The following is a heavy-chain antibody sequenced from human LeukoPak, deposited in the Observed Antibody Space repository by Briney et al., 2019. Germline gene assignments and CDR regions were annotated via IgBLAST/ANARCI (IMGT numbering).Heavy chain of an antibody. Sequence: SETLSLTCTVSGGSISSYYWSWIRQPPGKGLEWIGYIYYSGSTNYNPSLKNRVTISVDTSNNQFSLKLSSVTAADTAVYYCARDQDWNYAFDIWGQGTMVTVSP. V-gene: IGHV4-59*01. D-gene: IGHD1-7*01. CDR2: IYYSGST. J-gene: IGHJ3*02. CDR3: ARDQDWNYAFDI. CDR1: GGSISSYY.